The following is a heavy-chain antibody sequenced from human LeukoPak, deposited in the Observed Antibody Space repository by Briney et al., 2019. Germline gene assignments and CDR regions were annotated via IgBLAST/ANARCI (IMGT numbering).Heavy chain of an antibody. V-gene: IGHV1-2*02. J-gene: IGHJ3*02. D-gene: IGHD2-8*01. CDR2: INPNSGGT. CDR1: GYTFTGYC. CDR3: AGGRVYCTNGVCYIGAFDI. Sequence: ASVKVSCKASGYTFTGYCMHWVRQAPGQGLEWMGWINPNSGGTNYAQKFQGRVTMTRDTSISTAYMELSRLRSDDTAVYYCAGGRVYCTNGVCYIGAFDIWGQGTMVTVSS.